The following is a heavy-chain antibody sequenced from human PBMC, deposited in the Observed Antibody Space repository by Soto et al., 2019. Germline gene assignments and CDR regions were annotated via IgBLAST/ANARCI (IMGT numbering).Heavy chain of an antibody. CDR3: ARDQEYSTSGLYWFDL. CDR2: ISAYNGDT. CDR1: GYTFTSYG. D-gene: IGHD6-6*01. V-gene: IGHV1-18*04. J-gene: IGHJ5*02. Sequence: VQLVQSGAEVKKPGASVKVSCKASGYTFTSYGITWVRRAPGQGLEWMGWISAYNGDTNYAQKVQGRVTMTTDTSTSTVYMELKSLKSDDTAVYFCARDQEYSTSGLYWFDLWGQGTLVTVSS.